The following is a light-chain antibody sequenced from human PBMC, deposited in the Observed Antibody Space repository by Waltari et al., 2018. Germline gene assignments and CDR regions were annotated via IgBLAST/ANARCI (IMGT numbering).Light chain of an antibody. CDR3: QVWDLATDHYV. Sequence: SYVLTQPPSVSVAPGKPATITCGGNNIGSETVHWYQQKPGQAPVLVISDDSDRPSGIPDRFSGSNSGNTATLTISRVEDGDEADYYCQVWDLATDHYVFGSGTKVTVL. CDR1: NIGSET. V-gene: IGLV3-21*04. CDR2: DDS. J-gene: IGLJ1*01.